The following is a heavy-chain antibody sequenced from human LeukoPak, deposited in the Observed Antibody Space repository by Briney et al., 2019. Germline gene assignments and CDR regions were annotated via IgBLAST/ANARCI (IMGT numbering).Heavy chain of an antibody. D-gene: IGHD3-22*01. V-gene: IGHV7-4-1*02. CDR1: GYTFTSYA. J-gene: IGHJ3*02. CDR3: ASTLTYYYDSSGSVEAFDI. CDR2: INTNTGNP. Sequence: ASVKVSCKASGYTFTSYAMNWVRQAPGQGLEWMGWINTNTGNPTYAQGFTGRFVFSLDTSVSTAYLQISSLKAEDTAVYYCASTLTYYYDSSGSVEAFDIWGQGTMVTVSS.